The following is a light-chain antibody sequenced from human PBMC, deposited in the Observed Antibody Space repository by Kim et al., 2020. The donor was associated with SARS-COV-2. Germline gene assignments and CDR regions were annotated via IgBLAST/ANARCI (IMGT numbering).Light chain of an antibody. J-gene: IGKJ2*02. Sequence: VSPGESATLACRARESVSGNLAWYQQKPGQAPRLLIHRASTRATGVPARFSGSGSGTDFTLTISSLQPEDFAVYYCQEYNDWPRSTFGQGTKLEI. V-gene: IGKV3-15*01. CDR1: ESVSGN. CDR2: RAS. CDR3: QEYNDWPRST.